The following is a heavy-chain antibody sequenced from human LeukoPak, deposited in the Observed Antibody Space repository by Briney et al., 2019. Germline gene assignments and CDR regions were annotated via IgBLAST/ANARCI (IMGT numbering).Heavy chain of an antibody. CDR3: AKGHYDSGTYLRCFDP. V-gene: IGHV3-48*03. CDR1: GFTFSSYE. CDR2: ISSSGSTT. D-gene: IGHD3-10*01. J-gene: IGHJ5*02. Sequence: GGSLRLSCAASGFTFSSYEMNWVRQAPGKGLEWVSYISSSGSTTYYADSVKGRFTISRDNAKNSLYLQMNSLRAEDTAVYYCAKGHYDSGTYLRCFDPWGQGTLVTVSS.